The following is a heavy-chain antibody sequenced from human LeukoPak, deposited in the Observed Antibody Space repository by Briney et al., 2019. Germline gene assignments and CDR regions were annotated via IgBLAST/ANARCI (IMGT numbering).Heavy chain of an antibody. CDR3: ARTSYGDEYYFDY. D-gene: IGHD5-18*01. CDR1: GFTVSSNY. CDR2: IYSGGST. V-gene: IGHV3-53*01. Sequence: GGSLRLSCAASGFTVSSNYMSWVRQAPGKGLEWVSVIYSGGSTYYADSVKGRFTISRDSSKNTLYLQMNSLRAEDTAVYYCARTSYGDEYYFDYWGQGTLVTVSS. J-gene: IGHJ4*02.